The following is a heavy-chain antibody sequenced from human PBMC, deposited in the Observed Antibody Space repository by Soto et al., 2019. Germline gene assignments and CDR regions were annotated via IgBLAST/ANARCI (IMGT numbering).Heavy chain of an antibody. CDR2: ISRDGGTK. J-gene: IGHJ4*02. CDR1: GFTVSGSG. D-gene: IGHD2-8*02. Sequence: QVQLVESGGGVVQPGRSLRLSCAASGFTVSGSGMHWVRQAPGKGLEWVAVISRDGGTKYYADSVKGRFTISRDNSRNTLFLEMNSLRGDDRAVYYCTGEVASGYWGQGTLVAVSS. V-gene: IGHV3-30*03. CDR3: TGEVASGY.